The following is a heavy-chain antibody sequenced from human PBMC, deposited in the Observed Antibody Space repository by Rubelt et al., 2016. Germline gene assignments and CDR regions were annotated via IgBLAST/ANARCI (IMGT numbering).Heavy chain of an antibody. D-gene: IGHD4-17*01. V-gene: IGHV3-33*01. Sequence: VDSVKGRFTISRDNSKNTLYLQMNSLRAEDTAVYYCARGEGYGDYDSDLVYNWFDPWGQGTLVTVSS. J-gene: IGHJ5*02. CDR3: ARGEGYGDYDSDLVYNWFDP.